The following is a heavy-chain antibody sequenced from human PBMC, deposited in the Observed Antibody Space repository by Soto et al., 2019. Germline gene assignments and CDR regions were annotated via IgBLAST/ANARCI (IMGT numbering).Heavy chain of an antibody. CDR1: GGSFSGYY. Sequence: PSETLSLTCAVYGGSFSGYYWSWIRQPPGKGLEWIGEINHSGSTNYNPSLKSRVTISVDTSKNQFSLKLSSVTAADTAVYYCARGSLSAPYYGSGRRWFDPWGQGTLVTVSS. J-gene: IGHJ5*02. V-gene: IGHV4-34*01. D-gene: IGHD3-10*01. CDR2: INHSGST. CDR3: ARGSLSAPYYGSGRRWFDP.